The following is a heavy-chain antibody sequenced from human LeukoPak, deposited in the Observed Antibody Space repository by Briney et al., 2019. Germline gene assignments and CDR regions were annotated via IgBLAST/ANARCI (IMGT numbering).Heavy chain of an antibody. CDR2: ISAYNGNT. D-gene: IGHD7-27*01. V-gene: IGHV1-18*01. Sequence: ASVKVSCKASGYTSTSYGVSWVRQAPGQGLEWMGWISAYNGNTKYVQKFQGRVSMTTDTSTSTAYMELRSLRSDDTAVYYCARGPGSFDYWGQGTLVTVSS. CDR1: GYTSTSYG. CDR3: ARGPGSFDY. J-gene: IGHJ4*02.